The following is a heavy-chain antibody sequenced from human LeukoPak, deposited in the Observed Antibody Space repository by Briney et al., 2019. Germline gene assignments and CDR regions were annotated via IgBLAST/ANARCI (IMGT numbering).Heavy chain of an antibody. Sequence: GGSLRLSCAASGFTVSSNYMSWVRQAPGKGLEWVGFIRSKAYGGTTEYAASVKGRFTISRDDSKSIAYLQMNSLKTEDTAVYYCTRGYGSGVCFDYWGQGTLVTVSS. CDR2: IRSKAYGGTT. V-gene: IGHV3-49*04. CDR3: TRGYGSGVCFDY. J-gene: IGHJ4*02. D-gene: IGHD3-10*01. CDR1: GFTVSSNY.